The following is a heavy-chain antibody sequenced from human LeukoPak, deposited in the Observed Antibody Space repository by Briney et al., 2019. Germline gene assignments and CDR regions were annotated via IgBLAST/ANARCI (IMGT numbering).Heavy chain of an antibody. D-gene: IGHD7-27*01. CDR1: GYSFSNYW. CDR3: ARRSPGEEAFDI. CDR2: IYPGESET. Sequence: GESLKISCKGSGYSFSNYWIGWVRQMPGKGLEWMGIIYPGESETRYSPSVQGQVTISADKSISTAYLQWSSLKASDTAMYYCARRSPGEEAFDIWGQGTMVTVSS. J-gene: IGHJ3*02. V-gene: IGHV5-51*01.